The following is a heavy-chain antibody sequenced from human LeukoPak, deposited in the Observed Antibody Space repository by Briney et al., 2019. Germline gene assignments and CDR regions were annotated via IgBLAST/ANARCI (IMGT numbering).Heavy chain of an antibody. J-gene: IGHJ6*04. V-gene: IGHV4-4*02. CDR1: GGSISSSNW. Sequence: SETLSLTCAVSGGSISSSNWWSWVRQPPGKGLEWIGEIYHSGSTNYNPSLKSRVTISVDKSKNQFSLKLSSVTAADTAAYYCARAAAAGSNYYGMDVWGKGTTVTVSS. CDR2: IYHSGST. CDR3: ARAAAAGSNYYGMDV. D-gene: IGHD6-13*01.